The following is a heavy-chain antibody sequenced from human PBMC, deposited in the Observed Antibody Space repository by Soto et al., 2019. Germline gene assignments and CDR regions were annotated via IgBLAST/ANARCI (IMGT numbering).Heavy chain of an antibody. CDR3: ATQEVGGSYVYTFDP. CDR1: GGSITSSSYY. CDR2: IYYRGST. V-gene: IGHV4-39*01. Sequence: QLHLRESGPGLVKPSETLSLTCTVSGGSITSSSYYWGWIRQPPGKGLGWIGSIYYRGSTYYNPSLKSRVTISVDTSKNQFSLKLSSVTAADTAVYYCATQEVGGSYVYTFDPWGQGTLVTVSS. D-gene: IGHD1-26*01. J-gene: IGHJ5*02.